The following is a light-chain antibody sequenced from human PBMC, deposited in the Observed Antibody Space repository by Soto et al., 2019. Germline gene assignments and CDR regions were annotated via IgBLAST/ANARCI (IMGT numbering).Light chain of an antibody. V-gene: IGKV1-5*01. CDR1: QGVSKW. CDR2: DAS. Sequence: DIQVTQSPSTLSAFVGDRVTITCRASQGVSKWLAWYQQKPGKAPKLLIYDASSLESGVPLRFSGSGSGTEFTLTISSLQPDDFATYYCQQYNPYSWTFGQGTKVEIK. CDR3: QQYNPYSWT. J-gene: IGKJ1*01.